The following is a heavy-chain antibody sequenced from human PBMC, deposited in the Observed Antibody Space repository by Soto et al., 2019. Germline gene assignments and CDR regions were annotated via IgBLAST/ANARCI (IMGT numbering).Heavy chain of an antibody. CDR2: IYPGDSDT. D-gene: IGHD3-22*01. V-gene: IGHV5-51*01. CDR1: GYSFTSYW. Sequence: PGESLKISCKASGYSFTSYWIGWVRQMPGKGLEWMGIIYPGDSDTRYSPSFQGQVTISVERAISTAYLQWSSLKASDTAMYYCARQYYYDTAGPAPLFDYWGQGTLVTVSS. CDR3: ARQYYYDTAGPAPLFDY. J-gene: IGHJ4*02.